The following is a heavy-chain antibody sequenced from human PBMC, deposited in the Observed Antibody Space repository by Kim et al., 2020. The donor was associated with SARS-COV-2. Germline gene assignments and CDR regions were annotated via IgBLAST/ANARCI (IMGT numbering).Heavy chain of an antibody. CDR2: IYYSGST. J-gene: IGHJ3*02. V-gene: IGHV4-61*01. CDR3: ARDLVGARDAFDI. Sequence: SETLSLTCTVSGGSVSSNYYWSWIRQPPVKGLEWIGYIYYSGSTNYNPSLRSRVIISIDTSKNEFSLKLNSVTAADTAVYYCARDLVGARDAFDIWGQGTMVTVSS. CDR1: GGSVSSNYY. D-gene: IGHD1-26*01.